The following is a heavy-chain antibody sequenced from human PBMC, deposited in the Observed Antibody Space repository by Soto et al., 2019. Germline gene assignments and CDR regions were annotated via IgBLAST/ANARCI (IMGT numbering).Heavy chain of an antibody. J-gene: IGHJ4*02. D-gene: IGHD1-1*01. CDR1: GYTFNNYG. CDR3: ARVEGTTGTFDY. CDR2: ISAYNGNT. V-gene: IGHV1-18*01. Sequence: GASVTVSCKASGYTFNNYGISWVRQAPGQGLEWMGWISAYNGNTNYAQKLQGRVTMTTDTSTSTAYMELRSLRSDDTAVYYCARVEGTTGTFDYWGQGTLVTVSS.